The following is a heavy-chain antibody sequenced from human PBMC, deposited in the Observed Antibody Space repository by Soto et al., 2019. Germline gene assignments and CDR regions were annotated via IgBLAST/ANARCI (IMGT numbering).Heavy chain of an antibody. CDR3: ARGAEVGIELAAFDQ. J-gene: IGHJ4*02. CDR1: GYTFSDYY. CDR2: INPKSGDR. D-gene: IGHD2-8*02. Sequence: ASVKVSCKASGYTFSDYYIHWVRQAPGQGLQWMGCINPKSGDRRYAQMFRGWVFMTRDTSVSTAYMEVSGLKSDDTAVYFCARGAEVGIELAAFDQWGQGTLVTVSS. V-gene: IGHV1-2*04.